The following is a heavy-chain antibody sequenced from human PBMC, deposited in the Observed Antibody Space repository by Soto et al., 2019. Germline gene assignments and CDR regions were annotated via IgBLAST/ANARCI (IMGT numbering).Heavy chain of an antibody. CDR3: ARPLGYCSGGSCYEY. CDR1: GYTFTSYD. J-gene: IGHJ4*02. Sequence: QVQLVQSGAEVKKPGASVKVSCKASGYTFTSYDINWVQQATGQGLEWMGWMNPNSGNTGCAQRFQGRVTMTRNTSISRASTELSSLRSEYTAVYYCARPLGYCSGGSCYEYWGQGSLVTVSS. D-gene: IGHD2-15*01. V-gene: IGHV1-8*01. CDR2: MNPNSGNT.